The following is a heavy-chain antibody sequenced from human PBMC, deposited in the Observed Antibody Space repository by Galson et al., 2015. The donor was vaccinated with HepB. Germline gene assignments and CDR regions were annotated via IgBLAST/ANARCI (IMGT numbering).Heavy chain of an antibody. J-gene: IGHJ4*02. CDR3: ARAGRRLFGPTEY. Sequence: SVKVSCKASGYTFTSYAMHWVRQAPGQRLEWMGWINAGNGNTKYSQKFQGRVTITRDTSASTAYMELSSLRSEDTAVYYCARAGRRLFGPTEYWGQGTLVTVSS. CDR1: GYTFTSYA. V-gene: IGHV1-3*01. CDR2: INAGNGNT. D-gene: IGHD3-10*02.